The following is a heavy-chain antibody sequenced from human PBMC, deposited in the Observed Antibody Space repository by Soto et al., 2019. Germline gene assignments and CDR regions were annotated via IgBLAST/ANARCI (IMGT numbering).Heavy chain of an antibody. CDR1: GYSISGGYY. V-gene: IGHV4-38-2*01. CDR2: IYHSGDT. D-gene: IGHD2-21*02. CDR3: GRSDGGY. J-gene: IGHJ1*01. Sequence: SETLSLTCAFSGYSISGGYYCVWIRQPPGKGLEWIGRIYHSGDTNYNPSLKSRVTMSADTSKNQFSLNLRSVTAADTAVYYCGRSDGGYWGQGTLVTVS.